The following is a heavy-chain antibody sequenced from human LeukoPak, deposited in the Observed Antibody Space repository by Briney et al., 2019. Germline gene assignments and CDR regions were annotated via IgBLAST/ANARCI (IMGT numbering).Heavy chain of an antibody. V-gene: IGHV3-66*02. CDR2: IYSGGST. CDR3: AREVVGITIFGVVDY. D-gene: IGHD3-3*01. CDR1: GFTVSSNC. J-gene: IGHJ4*02. Sequence: GGSLRLSCAASGFTVSSNCMSWVRQAPGKGLEWVSVIYSGGSTYYADSVKGRFTISRDNSKNTLYLQMNSLRAEDTAVYYCAREVVGITIFGVVDYWGQGTLVTVSS.